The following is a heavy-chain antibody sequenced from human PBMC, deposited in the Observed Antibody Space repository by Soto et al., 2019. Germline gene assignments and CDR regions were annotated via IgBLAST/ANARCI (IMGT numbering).Heavy chain of an antibody. CDR3: AKDYYSENTGSHFAS. V-gene: IGHV3-9*01. D-gene: IGHD3-22*01. J-gene: IGHJ4*02. CDR2: ISWNSDGI. CDR1: GFRFDGHA. Sequence: PGGSLRLSCTVSGFRFDGHAMHWVRQPPGKGLEWVSSISWNSDGIGYADSVKGRFTISRDNARNSLYLQMNSLTSEDTAFYYCAKDYYSENTGSHFASWGQGALVTVSS.